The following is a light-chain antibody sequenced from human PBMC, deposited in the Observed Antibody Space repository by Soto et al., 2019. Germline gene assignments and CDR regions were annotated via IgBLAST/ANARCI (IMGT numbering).Light chain of an antibody. Sequence: DIQMTQSPSTLSASVGDKVTITCRASQSISSWLAWYQQKPGKAPKILIYKASNLQSGVPSRFSGSGSGTDFTLTISSLQPDDVATYYCQQYNSFSPWTFGQGTKVEIK. V-gene: IGKV1-5*03. CDR2: KAS. CDR3: QQYNSFSPWT. CDR1: QSISSW. J-gene: IGKJ1*01.